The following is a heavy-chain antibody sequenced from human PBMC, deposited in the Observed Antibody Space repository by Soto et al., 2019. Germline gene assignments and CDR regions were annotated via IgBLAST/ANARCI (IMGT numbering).Heavy chain of an antibody. J-gene: IGHJ4*02. Sequence: PSETLSLTCTVSGGSISSYYWSWIRQPPGKGLEWIGYIYYSGSTNYNPSLKSRVTISVDTSKIQFSLKLSSVTAADTAVYYCARDYGVGDYDYWGQGTLVTVSS. CDR1: GGSISSYY. CDR3: ARDYGVGDYDY. V-gene: IGHV4-59*01. CDR2: IYYSGST. D-gene: IGHD4-17*01.